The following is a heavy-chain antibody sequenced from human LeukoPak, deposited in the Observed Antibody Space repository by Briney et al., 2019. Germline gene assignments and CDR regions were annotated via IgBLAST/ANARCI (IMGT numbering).Heavy chain of an antibody. V-gene: IGHV3-7*01. CDR3: AREPLTGWAFDI. D-gene: IGHD6-19*01. J-gene: IGHJ3*02. CDR2: IKKDGSEK. CDR1: EFTFSSYW. Sequence: GGSLRLACAAAEFTFSSYWMSWVRRAPGKGLEWVANIKKDGSEKYHVDSVKGRFTISRDNAKNSLYLQMNSLRAEDTAVYYCAREPLTGWAFDIWGQGTMVTVSS.